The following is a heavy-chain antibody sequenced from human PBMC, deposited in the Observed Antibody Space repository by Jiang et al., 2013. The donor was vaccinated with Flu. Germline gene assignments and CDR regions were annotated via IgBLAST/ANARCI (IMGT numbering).Heavy chain of an antibody. CDR2: ISYDGSNK. J-gene: IGHJ1*01. CDR3: ARAVASGWYGLSRGYFQH. D-gene: IGHD6-19*01. CDR1: GFTFSSYA. Sequence: VQLVESGGGVVQPGRSLRLSCAASGFTFSSYAMHWVRQAPGKGLEWVAVISYDGSNKYYADSVKGRFTISRDNSKNTLYLQMNSLRAEDTAVYYCARAVASGWYGLSRGYFQHWGQGTLVTVSS. V-gene: IGHV3-30-3*01.